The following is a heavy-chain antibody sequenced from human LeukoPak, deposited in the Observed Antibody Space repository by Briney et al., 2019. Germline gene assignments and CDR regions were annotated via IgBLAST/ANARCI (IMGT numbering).Heavy chain of an antibody. Sequence: SETLSLTCAVSGDSISKYYWSWIRQPAGKSLQWIGRIDDSGTTIYNSFLKGRVAMSVDTAKNQFSLNVTSVTAADTALYYCVRVSCSGRSCFSDSWGQGTLVTVSS. CDR3: VRVSCSGRSCFSDS. CDR1: GDSISKYY. CDR2: IDDSGTT. V-gene: IGHV4-4*07. D-gene: IGHD2-15*01. J-gene: IGHJ4*02.